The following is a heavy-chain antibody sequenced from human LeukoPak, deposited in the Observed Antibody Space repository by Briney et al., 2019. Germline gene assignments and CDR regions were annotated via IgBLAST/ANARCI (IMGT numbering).Heavy chain of an antibody. CDR2: IYTSGST. V-gene: IGHV4-4*07. CDR3: ARDNTASRYYYYMDV. D-gene: IGHD5-18*01. CDR1: GGSISSYY. J-gene: IGHJ6*03. Sequence: PSETLSLTCTVSGGSISSYYWSWIRQPAGKGLEWIGRIYTSGSTNYNPSLKSRVTMSVDTSKNQFSLKLSSVTAADTAVYYCARDNTASRYYYYMDVWGKGTTVTISS.